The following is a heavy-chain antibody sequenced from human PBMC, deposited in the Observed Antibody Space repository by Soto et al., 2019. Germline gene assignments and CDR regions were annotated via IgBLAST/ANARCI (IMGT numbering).Heavy chain of an antibody. CDR2: IIPVYRTT. J-gene: IGHJ6*03. D-gene: IGHD3-10*01. CDR3: ARGDSRGYYMDV. CDR1: GGRFNTYV. Sequence: QAQLVQSGAEVRKTGSSVRVSCKSSGGRFNTYVITWVRQAPGQGLEWMGGIIPVYRTTMYAQHFEDRVTITADESTSTAYMEVSSLRSEDTAVYYCARGDSRGYYMDVWGQGTTVTVSS. V-gene: IGHV1-69*12.